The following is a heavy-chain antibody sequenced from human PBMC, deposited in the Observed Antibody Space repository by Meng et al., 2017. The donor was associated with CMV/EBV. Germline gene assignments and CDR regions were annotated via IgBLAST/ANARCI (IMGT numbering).Heavy chain of an antibody. Sequence: SGGSVSSGSYYWSWIRQPPGEGLEWIGYIYYSGNTNSNPTLKSRNTISVDTSKNQFSLKLSSVTAADTAVYYCARSPSQQPYNWFDPWGQGTLVTVSS. J-gene: IGHJ5*02. V-gene: IGHV4-61*01. D-gene: IGHD6-13*01. CDR3: ARSPSQQPYNWFDP. CDR2: IYYSGNT. CDR1: GGSVSSGSYY.